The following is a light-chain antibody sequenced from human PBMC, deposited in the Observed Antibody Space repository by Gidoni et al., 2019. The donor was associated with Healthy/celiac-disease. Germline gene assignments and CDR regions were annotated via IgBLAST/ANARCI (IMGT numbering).Light chain of an antibody. CDR1: QSVSISY. CDR2: GAS. CDR3: QQYGRSLWT. Sequence: VLTQSPGTLSLSPGDRATLSCRASQSVSISYLAWYQQKPGQAPRLLIYGASSRATGIPDRFSGSGSGTDFTLTISRLEAEDVAVYYCQQYGRSLWTFGQGTKVEIK. V-gene: IGKV3-20*01. J-gene: IGKJ1*01.